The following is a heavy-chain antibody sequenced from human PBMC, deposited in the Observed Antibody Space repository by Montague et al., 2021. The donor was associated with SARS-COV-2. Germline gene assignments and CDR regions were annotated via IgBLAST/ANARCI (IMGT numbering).Heavy chain of an antibody. CDR2: IYYSGST. D-gene: IGHD1-26*01. V-gene: IGHV4-31*03. CDR1: GGSISSGGYY. CDR3: ARDTRIVGATTRLDY. J-gene: IGHJ4*02. Sequence: TLSLTCTVSGGSISSGGYYWSWICQHPGKGLEWNGYIYYSGSTYYNPSLKSRVTISVDTSKHQFSLKLSSVTAADTAVYYCARDTRIVGATTRLDYWGQGTLVTASS.